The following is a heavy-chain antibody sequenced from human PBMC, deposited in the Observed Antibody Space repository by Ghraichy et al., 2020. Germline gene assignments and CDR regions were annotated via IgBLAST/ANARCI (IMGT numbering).Heavy chain of an antibody. CDR2: ISGSGGST. J-gene: IGHJ4*02. V-gene: IGHV3-23*01. D-gene: IGHD3-3*01. CDR1: GFTFSSYA. Sequence: GGSLRLSCAASGFTFSSYAMSWVRQAPGKGLEWVSAISGSGGSTYYADSVKGRFTISRDNSKNTLYLQMNSLRAEDTAVYYCLKDFWSGYLNPLNLDYWGQGTLVTVSS. CDR3: LKDFWSGYLNPLNLDY.